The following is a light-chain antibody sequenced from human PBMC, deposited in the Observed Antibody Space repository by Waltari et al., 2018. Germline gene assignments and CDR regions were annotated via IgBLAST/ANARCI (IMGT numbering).Light chain of an antibody. Sequence: DIQMTQSPSSLSASVGDRVTITCQASQDISNYLNWYQQKPGKAPKVLIYDASTLETGIPSRFSGSGSGTHFTFTISSLQPEDIATYYCQQYDNVPVTFGGGTKVEIK. CDR1: QDISNY. J-gene: IGKJ4*01. V-gene: IGKV1-33*01. CDR2: DAS. CDR3: QQYDNVPVT.